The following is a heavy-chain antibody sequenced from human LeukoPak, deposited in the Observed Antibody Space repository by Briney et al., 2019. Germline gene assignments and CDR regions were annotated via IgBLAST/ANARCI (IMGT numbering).Heavy chain of an antibody. V-gene: IGHV1-69*06. Sequence: SVKVSCKASGGTFSSYAISWVRQAPGQGLEWMGGIIPIFGTANYAQKFQGRVTITADKSTSTAYMELSSLRSDDTAVYYCARDSPFLITFGGVIGVNFDYWGQGTLVTVSS. J-gene: IGHJ4*02. CDR1: GGTFSSYA. CDR3: ARDSPFLITFGGVIGVNFDY. CDR2: IIPIFGTA. D-gene: IGHD3-16*02.